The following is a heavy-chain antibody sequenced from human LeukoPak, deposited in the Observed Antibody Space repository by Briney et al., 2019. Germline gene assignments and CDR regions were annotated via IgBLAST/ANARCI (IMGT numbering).Heavy chain of an antibody. CDR2: ISGSGGST. CDR3: AKEAGSSWYYYYGMDV. V-gene: IGHV3-23*01. Sequence: GGSLRLSCAASGFTFSSYAMSWVRQAPGKGLEWVSTISGSGGSTYYADSVKGRFTISRDNSKNTLYLQMNSLRAEDTAVYYCAKEAGSSWYYYYGMDVWGQGTTVTVSS. D-gene: IGHD6-13*01. CDR1: GFTFSSYA. J-gene: IGHJ6*02.